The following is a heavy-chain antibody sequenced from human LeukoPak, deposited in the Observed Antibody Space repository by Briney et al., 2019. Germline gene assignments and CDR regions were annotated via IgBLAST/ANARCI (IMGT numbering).Heavy chain of an antibody. CDR2: FDPEDGET. Sequence: ASVKVSCKVSGYTLTELSMHWVRQAPGKGLEWMGGFDPEDGETIYAQKFQGRVTMTEDTSTDTAYMELSSLRSEDTAVYYYARDRLRWPKIDYWGQGTLVTVSS. J-gene: IGHJ4*02. CDR3: ARDRLRWPKIDY. CDR1: GYTLTELS. V-gene: IGHV1-24*01. D-gene: IGHD4-23*01.